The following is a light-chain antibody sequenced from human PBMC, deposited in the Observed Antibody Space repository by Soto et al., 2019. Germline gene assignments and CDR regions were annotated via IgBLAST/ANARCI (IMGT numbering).Light chain of an antibody. CDR2: KAS. CDR1: QSISSW. Sequence: DIPMTQSPSTLSASVGDRVTITCRASQSISSWLAWYQQKPGKAPKLLIYKASSLESGVPSRFSGSGSETEFTLTISRLQPDDFATYYCQQYNSYPLTFGGGTKVDIK. J-gene: IGKJ4*01. V-gene: IGKV1-5*03. CDR3: QQYNSYPLT.